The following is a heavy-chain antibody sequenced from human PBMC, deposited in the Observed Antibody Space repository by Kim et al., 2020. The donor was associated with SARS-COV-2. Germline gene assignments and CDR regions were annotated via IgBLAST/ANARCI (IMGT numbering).Heavy chain of an antibody. D-gene: IGHD3-22*01. CDR2: IYYSGST. Sequence: SETLSLTCTVSGGSISSYYWSWIRQPPGKGLEWIGYIYYSGSTNYNPSLKSRVTISVDTSKNQFSLKLSSVTAADTAVYYCARDYYYDSSGYGPRGFDP. J-gene: IGHJ5*02. V-gene: IGHV4-59*01. CDR1: GGSISSYY. CDR3: ARDYYYDSSGYGPRGFDP.